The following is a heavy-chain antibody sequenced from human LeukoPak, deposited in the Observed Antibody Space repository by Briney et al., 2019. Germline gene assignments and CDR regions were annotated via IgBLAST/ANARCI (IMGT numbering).Heavy chain of an antibody. V-gene: IGHV1-18*01. CDR3: ARSNGYYYGSGSYYSYY. J-gene: IGHJ4*02. CDR1: GYTFTSYG. Sequence: ASLKVSCTTSGYTFTSYGISWVRQTPGQGLEWMGWISAYNGNTNDAQKLQGRVTMTADTSTSTAYMELRSRRSDDTAVYYCARSNGYYYGSGSYYSYYWGQGTLVTVSS. D-gene: IGHD3-10*01. CDR2: ISAYNGNT.